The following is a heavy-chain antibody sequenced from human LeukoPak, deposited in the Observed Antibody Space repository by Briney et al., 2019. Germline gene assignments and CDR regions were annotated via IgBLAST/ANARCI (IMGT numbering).Heavy chain of an antibody. J-gene: IGHJ5*02. Sequence: ASVKVSCKASGYTFTSYYMHWVRQAPGQGLEWMGGVIPIFGTANYAQKFQGRVTITADKSTSTAYMELSSLRSEDTAVYYCARDYTYGDYEFWFDPWGQGTLVTVSS. CDR3: ARDYTYGDYEFWFDP. CDR2: VIPIFGTA. D-gene: IGHD4-17*01. V-gene: IGHV1-69*06. CDR1: GYTFTSYY.